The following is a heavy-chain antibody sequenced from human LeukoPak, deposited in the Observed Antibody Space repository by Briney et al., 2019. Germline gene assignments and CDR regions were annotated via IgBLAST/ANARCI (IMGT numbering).Heavy chain of an antibody. Sequence: GGSLRLSCAASGFRFSNYAMNWVRQAPGKGLEWVSLIIGSSGDTFYADSVKGRFTISRDNSKNTLFLQMNSLRAEDTALYYCAKGAYDYIEMGYIDYWGQGTLVTVSS. J-gene: IGHJ4*02. CDR1: GFRFSNYA. CDR2: IIGSSGDT. V-gene: IGHV3-23*01. D-gene: IGHD5-12*01. CDR3: AKGAYDYIEMGYIDY.